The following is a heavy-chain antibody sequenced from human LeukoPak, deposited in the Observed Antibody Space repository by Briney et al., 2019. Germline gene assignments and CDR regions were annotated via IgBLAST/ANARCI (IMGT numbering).Heavy chain of an antibody. D-gene: IGHD3-22*01. CDR1: GGSFSGYY. CDR3: ARGPYYYDSSGYLDWFDP. CDR2: INHSGST. Sequence: PSETLSLTCAVYGGSFSGYYWSWLRQPPGKGLEWIGEINHSGSTNYNPSLKSRVTISVDTSKNQFSLKLSSVTAADTAVYYCARGPYYYDSSGYLDWFDPWGQGTLVTVSS. J-gene: IGHJ5*02. V-gene: IGHV4-34*01.